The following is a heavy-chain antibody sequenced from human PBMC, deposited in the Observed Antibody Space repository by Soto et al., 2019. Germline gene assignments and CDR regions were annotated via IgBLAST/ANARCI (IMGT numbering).Heavy chain of an antibody. V-gene: IGHV3-20*04. CDR3: AKDRKSGSGWYWDY. J-gene: IGHJ4*02. CDR1: GFTFSSSW. D-gene: IGHD6-19*01. Sequence: GGSLRLSCAASGFTFSSSWMHWVRQAPGKGLEWVSGINWNGGSTGYADSVKGRFTISRDNSRNTLFLQMNSLRPEDTAVYYCAKDRKSGSGWYWDYWGQGTLVTAPQ. CDR2: INWNGGST.